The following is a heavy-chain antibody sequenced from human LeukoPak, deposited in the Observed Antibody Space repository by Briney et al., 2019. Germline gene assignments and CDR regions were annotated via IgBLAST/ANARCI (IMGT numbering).Heavy chain of an antibody. J-gene: IGHJ4*02. D-gene: IGHD1-1*01. V-gene: IGHV3-13*01. CDR2: IGIRGDT. CDR1: GFTFIDYD. Sequence: GGSLRLSCAASGFTFIDYDMHWVRQVIGKGLEWVSAIGIRGDTHYSGSVKGRFTISRENAESSLYLQMNSLRAEDTVVYYCARDWNYFSCWGQGTLVTVSS. CDR3: ARDWNYFSC.